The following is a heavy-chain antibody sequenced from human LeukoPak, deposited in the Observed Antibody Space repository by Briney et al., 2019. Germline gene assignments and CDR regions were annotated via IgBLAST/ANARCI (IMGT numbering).Heavy chain of an antibody. J-gene: IGHJ5*02. CDR1: GGSISSYY. CDR2: IYTSGST. CDR3: AKGPNYYEVNWFDP. Sequence: KSSETLSLTCTVSGGSISSYYWNWIRQPAGKGLEWIGRIYTSGSTNYNPSLKSRVTMSIDTSKNQFSLKLSSVTAADTAVYYCAKGPNYYEVNWFDPWGQGTLVTVSS. V-gene: IGHV4-4*07. D-gene: IGHD3-22*01.